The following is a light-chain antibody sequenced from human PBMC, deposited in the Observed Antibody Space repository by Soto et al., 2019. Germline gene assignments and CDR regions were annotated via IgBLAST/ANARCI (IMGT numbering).Light chain of an antibody. Sequence: QSALTQPASVSGSPGQSIAISCTGTSSDVGNYNFVSWYQQHPGKAPKLMIYDVSNRPSGISNRFSGSKSGNTASLTISGLQAEDEADYYCCSYTTSSTYVFGTGTKVTXL. J-gene: IGLJ1*01. V-gene: IGLV2-14*03. CDR1: SSDVGNYNF. CDR3: CSYTTSSTYV. CDR2: DVS.